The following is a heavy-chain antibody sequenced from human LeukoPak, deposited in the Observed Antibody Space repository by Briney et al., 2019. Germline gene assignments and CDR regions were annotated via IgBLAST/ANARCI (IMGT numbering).Heavy chain of an antibody. CDR1: GGSISSYY. Sequence: SETLSLTCTVSGGSISSYYWSWIRQPPGKGLEWIGYIYYSGSTNYNPSLKSRVTISVDTSKNQFSLKLSSVTAADTVVYYCARADGYSYGRYFDYWGQGTLVTVSS. V-gene: IGHV4-59*01. CDR2: IYYSGST. CDR3: ARADGYSYGRYFDY. J-gene: IGHJ4*02. D-gene: IGHD5-18*01.